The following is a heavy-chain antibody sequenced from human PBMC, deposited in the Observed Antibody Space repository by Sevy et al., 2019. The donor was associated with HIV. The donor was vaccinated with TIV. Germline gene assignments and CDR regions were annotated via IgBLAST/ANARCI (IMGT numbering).Heavy chain of an antibody. V-gene: IGHV1-18*01. D-gene: IGHD3-9*01. CDR2: ISAYNGDT. Sequence: ASVKVSCKASGYTFTSYGISWVRQAPGQGLEWMGWISAYNGDTNYAQKLQGRVTMTTATSTSTAYMELRSLRSDDTAVYYCARCSKRNYYDILTGRYGMDVWGQGTTVTVSS. CDR1: GYTFTSYG. J-gene: IGHJ6*02. CDR3: ARCSKRNYYDILTGRYGMDV.